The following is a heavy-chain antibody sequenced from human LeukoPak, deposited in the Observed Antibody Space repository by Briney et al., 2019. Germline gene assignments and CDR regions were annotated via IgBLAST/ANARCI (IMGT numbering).Heavy chain of an antibody. CDR1: GGSISSGGYY. J-gene: IGHJ6*02. Sequence: SQTLYLTCTVSGGSISSGGYYRSWIRQHPGKGLEWIGYIYCSGSTNYNPSLKSRVTISVDTSKNQFSLKLSSVTAADTAVYYCARWAGYCSSTSCYNYGMDVWGQGTTVTVSS. CDR2: IYCSGST. D-gene: IGHD2-2*01. V-gene: IGHV4-31*03. CDR3: ARWAGYCSSTSCYNYGMDV.